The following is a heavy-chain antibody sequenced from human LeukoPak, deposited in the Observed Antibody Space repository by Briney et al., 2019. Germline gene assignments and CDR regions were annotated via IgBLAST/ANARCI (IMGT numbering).Heavy chain of an antibody. D-gene: IGHD3-10*01. Sequence: KTSQTLSLTCAVSGGSISRGGYSWSWLRQPPGKGLEWIGYIYHSGSTYYNPSLKSRVTISVDRSKNQFSLKLSSVTAADTAVYYCARGRDYYGSGSYHDAFDIWGQGTMVTVSS. CDR2: IYHSGST. CDR3: ARGRDYYGSGSYHDAFDI. J-gene: IGHJ3*02. CDR1: GGSISRGGYS. V-gene: IGHV4-30-2*01.